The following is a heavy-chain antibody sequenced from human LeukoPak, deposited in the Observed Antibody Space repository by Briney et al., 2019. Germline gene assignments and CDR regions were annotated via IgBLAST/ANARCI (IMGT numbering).Heavy chain of an antibody. D-gene: IGHD6-25*01. V-gene: IGHV3-11*01. CDR1: GDTISGSRFF. CDR2: IDHSGGVL. CDR3: ARAYGTSGFVSYYYLDV. Sequence: LSLTCTVSGDTISGSRFFWAWIRQAPGKGLEWLSYIDHSGGVLYYADSMEGRVTVSRDNAGNFLYLDMNTLKAEDTAVYFCARAYGTSGFVSYYYLDVWGRGTAVTVSS. J-gene: IGHJ6*03.